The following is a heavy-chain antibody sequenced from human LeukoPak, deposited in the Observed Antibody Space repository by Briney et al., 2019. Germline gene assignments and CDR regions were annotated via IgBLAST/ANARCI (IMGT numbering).Heavy chain of an antibody. J-gene: IGHJ4*02. D-gene: IGHD6-19*01. CDR1: VGSLSGYY. CDR3: ARQWLVSPLFDY. Sequence: SETLSLTCAVYVGSLSGYYWCWIRQPPREGLEWSGEINHSVSTNYNPSLTSRVTISVDTSKNQLSLKLSSMTAADTAVYYCARQWLVSPLFDYWGQGTLVTVSS. V-gene: IGHV4-34*01. CDR2: INHSVST.